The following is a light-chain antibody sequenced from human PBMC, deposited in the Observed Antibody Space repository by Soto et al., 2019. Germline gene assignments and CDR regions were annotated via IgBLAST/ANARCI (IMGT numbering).Light chain of an antibody. J-gene: IGLJ3*02. CDR2: DVS. CDR1: SRDVGGYNY. Sequence: QSVLTQPASVSGSPGQSITISCTGTSRDVGGYNYVSWYQQYPGKAPKLMIYDVSDRPSGVSNRSSGSKSGNTASLTISGLQAEDEADYYCSSYTSSYTLVFGGGTKLTVL. V-gene: IGLV2-14*01. CDR3: SSYTSSYTLV.